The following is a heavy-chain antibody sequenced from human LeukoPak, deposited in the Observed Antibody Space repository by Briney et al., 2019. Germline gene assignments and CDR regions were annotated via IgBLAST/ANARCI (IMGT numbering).Heavy chain of an antibody. Sequence: PGESLRLSCAASGFTFSSYSMNWVRQAPGKGLEWVSSISSSSSYIYYADSVKGRFTISRDNAKNSLYLQMNSLRAEDTAVYYCASSTVTTWATAFDIWGQGTMVTVSS. J-gene: IGHJ3*02. D-gene: IGHD4-17*01. V-gene: IGHV3-21*01. CDR1: GFTFSSYS. CDR2: ISSSSSYI. CDR3: ASSTVTTWATAFDI.